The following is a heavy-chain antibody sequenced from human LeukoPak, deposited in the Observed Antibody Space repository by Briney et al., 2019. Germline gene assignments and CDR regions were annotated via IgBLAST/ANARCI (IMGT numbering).Heavy chain of an antibody. CDR1: GIPFSDYY. Sequence: GGSLRLSCIVSGIPFSDYYMNWIRQAPGKGLEWISYISSSSSYSDYADSVKGRFTISRDNAKSALYLQLNSLRLEDTAVYYCAAGAAADFWGQGTLVTVSS. V-gene: IGHV3-11*03. CDR3: AAGAAADF. J-gene: IGHJ4*02. D-gene: IGHD6-13*01. CDR2: ISSSSSYS.